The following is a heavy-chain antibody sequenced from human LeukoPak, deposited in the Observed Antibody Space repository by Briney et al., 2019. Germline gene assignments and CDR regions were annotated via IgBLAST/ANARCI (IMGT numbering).Heavy chain of an antibody. CDR1: GYTFSDYA. D-gene: IGHD1-26*01. J-gene: IGHJ4*02. CDR3: ARALVGATPLDY. Sequence: ATVKVSCKASGYTFSDYAIHWVRQAPGQGLEWMGIINPFGGSTSYAQKFQDRVTMTRDMSTSTIYIQLSSLTSEDTAVYYCARALVGATPLDYWGQGTLVTVSS. CDR2: INPFGGST. V-gene: IGHV1-46*01.